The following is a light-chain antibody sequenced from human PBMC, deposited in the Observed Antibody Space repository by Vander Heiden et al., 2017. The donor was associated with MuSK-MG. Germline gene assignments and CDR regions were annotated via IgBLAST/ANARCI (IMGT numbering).Light chain of an antibody. CDR1: SSNIGTNT. V-gene: IGLV1-44*01. CDR2: RIN. J-gene: IGLJ2*01. CDR3: ATGDDSLNGPV. Sequence: QSVLTQPPSASGTPGQRVPISCSGSSSNIGTNTGTWYQQLQGTAPKLLVYRINQRPPGVPDRFSGSRSGTSASLAISGLQSEDEADYYCATGDDSLNGPVFGGGTKVTVL.